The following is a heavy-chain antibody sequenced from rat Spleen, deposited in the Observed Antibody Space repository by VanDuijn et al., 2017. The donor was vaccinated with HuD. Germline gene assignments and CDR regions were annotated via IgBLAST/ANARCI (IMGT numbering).Heavy chain of an antibody. D-gene: IGHD1-2*01. Sequence: EVQLVESGGGLVQPGRSLKLSCAASGFAFSDYNMAWVRQAPKKGLEWVATISYDGSSTYYRDSVKGRFIISRDNAKNTLYLQMDSLRSEDTATYYCARHRIYYSSYVYAFDYWGQGVMVTVSS. CDR2: ISYDGSST. CDR1: GFAFSDYN. J-gene: IGHJ2*01. V-gene: IGHV5-7*01. CDR3: ARHRIYYSSYVYAFDY.